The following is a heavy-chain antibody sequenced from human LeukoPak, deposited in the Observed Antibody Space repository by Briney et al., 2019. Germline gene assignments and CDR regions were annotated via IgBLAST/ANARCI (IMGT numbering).Heavy chain of an antibody. J-gene: IGHJ5*02. CDR2: INHNTGGT. Sequence: MGXINHNTGGTNYALKFQGRVTMTRDTSISTAYMGLSRLRSDDTAVYYCARGRMGELLHWFDPWGQGTLVTVSS. CDR3: ARGRMGELLHWFDP. V-gene: IGHV1-2*02. D-gene: IGHD3-10*01.